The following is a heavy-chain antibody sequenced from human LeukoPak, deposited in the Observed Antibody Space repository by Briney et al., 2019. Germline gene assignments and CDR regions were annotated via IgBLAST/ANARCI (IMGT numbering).Heavy chain of an antibody. J-gene: IGHJ3*02. CDR1: GFTFSNYW. CDR2: IKEDGSEK. Sequence: GGSLRLSCAASGFTFSNYWMSWVRQAPGKGLEWVANIKEDGSEKYYVDSVKGRFTISRDNAKNSLYLQMNSLRVEDTAVYYCARESPYYYDSPDAFDIWGQGTMVTVSS. V-gene: IGHV3-7*03. CDR3: ARESPYYYDSPDAFDI. D-gene: IGHD3-22*01.